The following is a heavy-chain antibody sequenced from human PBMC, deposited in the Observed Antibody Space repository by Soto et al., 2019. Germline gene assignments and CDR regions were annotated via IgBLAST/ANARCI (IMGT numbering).Heavy chain of an antibody. Sequence: EVQMVESGGGLVQPGGSLRLSCEVSGLTFSKFEMTWVRQAPGQGLGWVSSISSDGATIYYADSVKGRFTISRDNDTNLLYLQMNSLKGEDTATYYCVRVGIVARPYWGQGTPVTVSS. V-gene: IGHV3-48*03. CDR1: GLTFSKFE. CDR2: ISSDGATI. D-gene: IGHD2-21*01. CDR3: VRVGIVARPY. J-gene: IGHJ4*02.